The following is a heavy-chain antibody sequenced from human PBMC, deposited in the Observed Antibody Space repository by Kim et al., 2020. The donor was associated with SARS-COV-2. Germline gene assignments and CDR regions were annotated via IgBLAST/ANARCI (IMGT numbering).Heavy chain of an antibody. D-gene: IGHD6-25*01. CDR2: IYPGDSDT. Sequence: GESLKISCKGSGYSFTSYWIGWVRQMPGKGLEWMGIIYPGDSDTRYSPSFQGQVTISADKSISTAYLQWSSLKASDTAMYYCARLHGSWRYYYYGMDVWGQGTTVTVSS. J-gene: IGHJ6*02. CDR3: ARLHGSWRYYYYGMDV. V-gene: IGHV5-51*01. CDR1: GYSFTSYW.